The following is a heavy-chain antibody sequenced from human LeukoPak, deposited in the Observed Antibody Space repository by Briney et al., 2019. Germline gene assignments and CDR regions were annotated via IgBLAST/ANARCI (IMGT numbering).Heavy chain of an antibody. Sequence: TSETLSLTCTVSGGSISSGGYYWTWIRQHPGKGLEWIGYIYYSGSTYYNPSLKSRVTISVDTSKNQFSLKLSSVTAADTAVYYCALGYCGGGSCYAREYFQHWGQGTLVTVSS. CDR1: GGSISSGGYY. J-gene: IGHJ1*01. CDR2: IYYSGST. V-gene: IGHV4-31*03. D-gene: IGHD2-15*01. CDR3: ALGYCGGGSCYAREYFQH.